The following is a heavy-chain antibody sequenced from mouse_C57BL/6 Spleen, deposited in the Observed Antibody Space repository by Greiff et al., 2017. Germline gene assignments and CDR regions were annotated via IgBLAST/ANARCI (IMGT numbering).Heavy chain of an antibody. J-gene: IGHJ3*01. CDR1: GYTFTSYW. Sequence: QVQLQQSGAELVKPGASVKLSCKASGYTFTSYWMHWVKQRPGQGLEWIGMIHPNSGSTNYNEKFKSKATLTADKSSSAAYMQLSSLTSEDSAVYYCARSGVYDGYPAWFAYWGQGTLVTVSA. CDR3: ARSGVYDGYPAWFAY. V-gene: IGHV1-64*01. CDR2: IHPNSGST. D-gene: IGHD2-3*01.